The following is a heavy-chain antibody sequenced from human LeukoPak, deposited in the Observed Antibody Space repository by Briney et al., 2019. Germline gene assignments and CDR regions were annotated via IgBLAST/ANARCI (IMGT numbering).Heavy chain of an antibody. J-gene: IGHJ6*03. Sequence: GGSLRLSCAASGFIFSSYRMTWLRQARGKGLEWVANLKQDGSQKFYVDSVKGRFTISRDNAKNTLYLQMNSLRAEDTAVYYCAKDGHYYDSSGYYYAYYYYYMDVWGKGTTVTIPS. CDR1: GFIFSSYR. CDR3: AKDGHYYDSSGYYYAYYYYYMDV. CDR2: LKQDGSQK. V-gene: IGHV3-7*01. D-gene: IGHD3-22*01.